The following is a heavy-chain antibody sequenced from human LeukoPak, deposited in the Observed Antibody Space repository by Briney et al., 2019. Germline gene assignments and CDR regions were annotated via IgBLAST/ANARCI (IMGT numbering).Heavy chain of an antibody. CDR1: GYTFTSYD. D-gene: IGHD5-24*01. CDR3: ARGRRDGFRYYYYYMDV. V-gene: IGHV1-8*01. Sequence: ASVKVSCKASGYTFTSYDNNWVRQATGQGLEWMGWMNPNSGNTGYAQKFQGRVTMTRNTSISTAYMELSSLRSEDTAVYYCARGRRDGFRYYYYYMDVWGKGTTVTVSS. J-gene: IGHJ6*03. CDR2: MNPNSGNT.